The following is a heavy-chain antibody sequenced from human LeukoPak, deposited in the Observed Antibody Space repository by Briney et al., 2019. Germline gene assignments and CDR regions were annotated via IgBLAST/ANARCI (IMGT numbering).Heavy chain of an antibody. CDR2: IHYSGNT. Sequence: SETLSLTCTISGGSISSNSHYWGWVRQPPGKGLEWIGSIHYSGNTLYNPSLKSRVTISVDTSKKQFSLKLTSVTAADTAVYYCARQRNWNGGWVDPWGQGTLVTVSS. D-gene: IGHD1-1*01. J-gene: IGHJ5*02. CDR3: ARQRNWNGGWVDP. V-gene: IGHV4-39*07. CDR1: GGSISSNSHY.